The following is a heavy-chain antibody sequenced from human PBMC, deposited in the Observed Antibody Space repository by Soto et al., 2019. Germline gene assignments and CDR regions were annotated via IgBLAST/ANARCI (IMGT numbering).Heavy chain of an antibody. CDR3: ASGWLRDPGMY. V-gene: IGHV3-21*01. D-gene: IGHD5-12*01. CDR2: ISASSTHI. CDR1: GFIFSSYT. Sequence: EVQLVESGGGLVKPGGSLRLSCAASGFIFSSYTMNWVRQAPGKGLEWVSSISASSTHIYYADSLKGRFTISRDNAYNSLYLQMNRLRAEDTAVYDCASGWLRDPGMYWGPGTLVPVSS. J-gene: IGHJ4*02.